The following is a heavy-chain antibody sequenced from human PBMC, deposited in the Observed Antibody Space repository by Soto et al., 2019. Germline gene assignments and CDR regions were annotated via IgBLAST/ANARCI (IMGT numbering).Heavy chain of an antibody. CDR1: GGSFSSNP. CDR2: IIPIFATV. V-gene: IGHV1-69*01. Sequence: QVQLVQSGSEVKKPGSSVKVSCKASGGSFSSNPISWVRQAPGQGLEWMAGIIPIFATVHYAQKFQGRVTITADESTITAYMELTSLRSEATAVYFCARGGRGYSSAPRYYFDYWGQGTLVTGSS. CDR3: ARGGRGYSSAPRYYFDY. J-gene: IGHJ4*02. D-gene: IGHD5-18*01.